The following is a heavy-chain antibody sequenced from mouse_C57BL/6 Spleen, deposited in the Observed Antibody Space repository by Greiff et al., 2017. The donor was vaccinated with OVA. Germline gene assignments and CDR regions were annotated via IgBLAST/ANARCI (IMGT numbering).Heavy chain of an antibody. CDR3: ARSGQTAQASFAY. CDR2: IDPSDSYT. D-gene: IGHD3-2*02. J-gene: IGHJ3*01. Sequence: QVQLKESGAELVKPGASVKLSCKASGYTFTSYWMQWVKQRPGQGLEWIGEIDPSDSYTNYNQKFKGKATLTVDTSSSTAYMQLSSLTSEDSAVYYGARSGQTAQASFAYWGQGTLVTVSA. V-gene: IGHV1-50*01. CDR1: GYTFTSYW.